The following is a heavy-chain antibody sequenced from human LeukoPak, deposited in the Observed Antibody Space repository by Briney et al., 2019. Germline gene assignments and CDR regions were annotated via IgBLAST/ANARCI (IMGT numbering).Heavy chain of an antibody. J-gene: IGHJ4*02. CDR1: GFTFSSYA. Sequence: PGGSLRLSCAASGFTFSSYAMSWVRQAPGKGLEWVSAIRGSGGSTYYADSVKGRFTISRDNSKNTLYLQMNSLRAEDTAVYYCAKASTVVRGYFDYWGQGTLVTVSS. V-gene: IGHV3-23*01. D-gene: IGHD4-23*01. CDR3: AKASTVVRGYFDY. CDR2: IRGSGGST.